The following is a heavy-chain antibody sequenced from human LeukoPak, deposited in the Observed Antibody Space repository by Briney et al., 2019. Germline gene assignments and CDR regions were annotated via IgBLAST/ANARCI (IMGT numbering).Heavy chain of an antibody. D-gene: IGHD3-22*01. J-gene: IGHJ5*02. V-gene: IGHV1-18*01. CDR3: ARDGPDRAAWFDP. CDR1: GYTFSSYG. CDR2: ISDYNGNT. Sequence: ASVKVSCKASGYTFSSYGISWVRQAPGQGLEWMGWISDYNGNTNYAQKVQGRVTMTTDPFTSTAYMELMSLRSDDTAVYYCARDGPDRAAWFDPWGQGTLVTVSS.